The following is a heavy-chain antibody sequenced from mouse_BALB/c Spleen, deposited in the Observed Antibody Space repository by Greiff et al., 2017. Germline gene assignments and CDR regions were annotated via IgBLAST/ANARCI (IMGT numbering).Heavy chain of an antibody. J-gene: IGHJ4*01. CDR3: ARSYYLYYAMDY. D-gene: IGHD1-1*02. CDR2: ISSGSSTI. V-gene: IGHV5-17*02. CDR1: GFTFSSFG. Sequence: DVQLVESGGGLVQPGGSRKLSCAASGFTFSSFGMHWVRQAPEKGLEWVAYISSGSSTIYYADTVKGRFTISRDIPKNTLFLQMTSRRSEDTAMYYCARSYYLYYAMDYWGQGTSVTVSS.